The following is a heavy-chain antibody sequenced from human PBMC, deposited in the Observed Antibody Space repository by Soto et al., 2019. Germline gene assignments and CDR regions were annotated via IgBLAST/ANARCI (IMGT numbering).Heavy chain of an antibody. CDR3: ARDRRYCSSTSCRQVLLYYYYYGMDV. CDR2: IWYDGSNK. V-gene: IGHV3-33*01. CDR1: GFTFSSYG. J-gene: IGHJ6*02. Sequence: PGGSLRLSCAASGFTFSSYGMHWVRQAPGKGLEWVAVIWYDGSNKYYADSVKGRFTISRDNSKNTLYLQMNSLRAEDTAVYYCARDRRYCSSTSCRQVLLYYYYYGMDVWGQGTTVTVSS. D-gene: IGHD2-2*01.